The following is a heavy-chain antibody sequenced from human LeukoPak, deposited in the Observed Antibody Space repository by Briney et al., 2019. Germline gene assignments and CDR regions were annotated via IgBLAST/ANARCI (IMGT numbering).Heavy chain of an antibody. D-gene: IGHD3-22*01. Sequence: GASVKVSCKASGYTFTSYGISWVRQAPGQGLEWMGWINPNSGGTNYAQKFQGRVTMTRDTSISTAYMELSRLRSDDTAVYYCALRGAVYDSSGYYLGDAFDIWGQGTMVTVSS. CDR2: INPNSGGT. CDR3: ALRGAVYDSSGYYLGDAFDI. V-gene: IGHV1-2*02. J-gene: IGHJ3*02. CDR1: GYTFTSYG.